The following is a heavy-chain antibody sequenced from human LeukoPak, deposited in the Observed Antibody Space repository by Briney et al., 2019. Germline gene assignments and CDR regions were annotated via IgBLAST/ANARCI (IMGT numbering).Heavy chain of an antibody. D-gene: IGHD3-22*01. CDR3: TTYGSGSRAAYSGY. V-gene: IGHV3-15*01. J-gene: IGHJ4*02. Sequence: GGSLRLSCAASGFTFSNAWMSWVRQAPGKGLEWVGRIKSTTDGGTTDYAAPVKGTFTISRDDSKNTLYLQMDSLKTEDTAVYYCTTYGSGSRAAYSGYWGQGTLVTVSS. CDR1: GFTFSNAW. CDR2: IKSTTDGGTT.